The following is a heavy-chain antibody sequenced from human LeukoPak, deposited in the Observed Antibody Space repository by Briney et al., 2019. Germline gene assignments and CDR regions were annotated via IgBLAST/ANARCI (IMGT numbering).Heavy chain of an antibody. J-gene: IGHJ5*02. CDR1: GGSISSGAYY. CDR3: ARCLTVNYDFWSGYTRGNWFDP. D-gene: IGHD3-3*01. CDR2: IYHGGST. V-gene: IGHV4-30-2*06. Sequence: SETLSLTCTVSGGSISSGAYYWSWIRQSTGKGLEWIGYIYHGGSTYYNPSLKSRVTISVDVSKNQFSLRLSSVTAADTAVYYCARCLTVNYDFWSGYTRGNWFDPWGQGTLVTVSS.